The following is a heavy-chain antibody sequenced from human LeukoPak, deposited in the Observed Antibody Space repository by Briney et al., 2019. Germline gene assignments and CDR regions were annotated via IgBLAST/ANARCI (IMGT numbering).Heavy chain of an antibody. CDR3: AKDADGDLYRFDY. CDR2: ISGSGGST. J-gene: IGHJ4*02. D-gene: IGHD4-17*01. Sequence: GGSLRLSCAASGFTFSSYAMSWVRQAPGRGLEWVSAISGSGGSTYYADSVKGWFTISRDNSKNTLYLQMNSLRAEDTAVYYCAKDADGDLYRFDYWGQGTPVTVSS. CDR1: GFTFSSYA. V-gene: IGHV3-23*01.